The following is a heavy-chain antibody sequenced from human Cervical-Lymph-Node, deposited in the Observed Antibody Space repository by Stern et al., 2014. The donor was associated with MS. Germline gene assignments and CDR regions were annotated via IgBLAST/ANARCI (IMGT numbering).Heavy chain of an antibody. V-gene: IGHV5-51*03. CDR3: ARWSVACDY. Sequence: VQLVQSGAELREPGESLKISCKTSGYNFISYWIAWVRQVPGKGLEWIGIIYPGDSDIRYSPSFQGHVNMSVDKSKTTAYLQWKSLKASDTAVYYCARWSVACDYWGQGALITVSS. CDR2: IYPGDSDI. CDR1: GYNFISYW. D-gene: IGHD2-21*01. J-gene: IGHJ4*02.